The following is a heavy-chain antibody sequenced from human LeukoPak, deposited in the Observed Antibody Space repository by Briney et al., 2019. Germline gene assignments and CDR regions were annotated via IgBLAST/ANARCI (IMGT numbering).Heavy chain of an antibody. D-gene: IGHD3/OR15-3a*01. CDR1: GGALSDYT. V-gene: IGHV1-69*16. J-gene: IGHJ6*01. CDR3: ARDGLLTRTGMDV. CDR2: ILPMLGTA. Sequence: SVKVSCKASGGALSDYTISWVRQAPGQGLEWMGAILPMLGTAKYAQSLQGRVTITTDDSSSTVYMELSSLRFEDTASYFCARDGLLTRTGMDVWGERTTVTVSS.